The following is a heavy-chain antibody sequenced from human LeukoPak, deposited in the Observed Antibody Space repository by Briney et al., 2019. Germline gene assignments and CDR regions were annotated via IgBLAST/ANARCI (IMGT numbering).Heavy chain of an antibody. CDR3: ARGPMAAYYYYYYMDV. V-gene: IGHV1-2*02. Sequence: ASVKVSCKASGYTFTGYYMHWVRQAPGQGLEWMGWIYPNSGGTNYAQKFQGRVTVTRDTPISTAYMELSRLRSDDTAVYYCARGPMAAYYYYYYMDVWGKGTTVTVSS. CDR1: GYTFTGYY. CDR2: IYPNSGGT. J-gene: IGHJ6*03. D-gene: IGHD3-10*01.